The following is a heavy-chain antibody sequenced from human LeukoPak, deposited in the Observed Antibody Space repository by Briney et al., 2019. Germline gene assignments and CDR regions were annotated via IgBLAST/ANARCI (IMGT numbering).Heavy chain of an antibody. V-gene: IGHV4-39*01. CDR1: GGSISSSNYY. CDR3: ARLSPLGSITMVRGSDWYFDL. J-gene: IGHJ2*01. D-gene: IGHD3-10*01. Sequence: PSETLSLTCTVSGGSISSSNYYWDWIRQPPGKGLEWIASIFYTGKPSYNPSLESRVTMSVDRSKNQFSLELTSVTAADTAVYYCARLSPLGSITMVRGSDWYFDLWGRGTLVTVSP. CDR2: IFYTGKP.